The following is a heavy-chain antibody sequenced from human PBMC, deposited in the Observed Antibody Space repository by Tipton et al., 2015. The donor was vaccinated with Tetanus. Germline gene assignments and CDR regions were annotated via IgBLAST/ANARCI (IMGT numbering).Heavy chain of an antibody. CDR3: ARAPNRMSRAYDY. CDR1: GGTFTNYA. Sequence: QSGDEVKKPGSSVKVSCKASGGTFTNYALSWVRQAPGQGLEWVGGITPILGTTNSAPKFQGRVTITADESTNTAYMVLSSLRSEDTAVYYCARAPNRMSRAYDYWGQGTQISVSS. J-gene: IGHJ4*02. D-gene: IGHD1-14*01. CDR2: ITPILGTT. V-gene: IGHV1-69*01.